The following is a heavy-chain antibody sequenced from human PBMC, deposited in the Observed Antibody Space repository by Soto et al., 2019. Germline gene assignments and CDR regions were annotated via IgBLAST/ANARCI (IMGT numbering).Heavy chain of an antibody. CDR1: GFTFSSYG. J-gene: IGHJ4*02. D-gene: IGHD3-22*01. CDR2: ISYHGNDK. Sequence: QVQLVESGGGVVQPGRSLRLSCAASGFTFSSYGMHWVRQAPGKGLEWVAVISYHGNDKYYADSVKGRFTISRENSKNTLYLEMNSLRADDTAVYYCARSRFYYDTSDYLDSWGQGTLVTVSS. V-gene: IGHV3-30*03. CDR3: ARSRFYYDTSDYLDS.